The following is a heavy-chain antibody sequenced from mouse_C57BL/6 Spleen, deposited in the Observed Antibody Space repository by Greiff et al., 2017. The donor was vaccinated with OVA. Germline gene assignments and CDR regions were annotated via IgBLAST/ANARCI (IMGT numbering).Heavy chain of an antibody. V-gene: IGHV14-2*01. CDR3: ARSGYYGSSYYAMDY. CDR1: GFNIKDYY. Sequence: EVQVVESGAELVKPGASVKLSCTASGFNIKDYYIHWVKQRTEQGLEWIGRIDPEDGETKYAPKFQGKATITADTSSNTAYLQLSSLTSEDTAVYYCARSGYYGSSYYAMDYWGQGTSVTVSS. CDR2: IDPEDGET. D-gene: IGHD1-1*01. J-gene: IGHJ4*01.